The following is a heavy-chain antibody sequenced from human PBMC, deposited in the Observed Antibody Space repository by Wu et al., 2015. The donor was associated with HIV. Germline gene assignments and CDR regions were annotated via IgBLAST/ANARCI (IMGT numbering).Heavy chain of an antibody. CDR2: IIPIIGTT. V-gene: IGHV1-69*12. J-gene: IGHJ3*02. CDR3: TGPSYYDSSGYYDAFDI. D-gene: IGHD3-22*01. CDR1: GISFSRYS. Sequence: QVHLVQSGAEVKKPGSAVKVSCKASGISFSRYSIHWVRQAPGQGLEWMGGIIPIIGTTNYAQKFQKKVTITADESTRTTYMELSSLELEDTAIYFCTGPSYYDSSGYYDAFDIWGQGTVVTVSS.